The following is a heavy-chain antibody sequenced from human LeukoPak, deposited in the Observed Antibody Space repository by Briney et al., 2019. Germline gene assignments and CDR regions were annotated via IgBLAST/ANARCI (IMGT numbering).Heavy chain of an antibody. CDR2: IIPILGIA. V-gene: IGHV1-69*02. CDR3: ARGLLSGSLDFDY. D-gene: IGHD1-26*01. CDR1: GGTFSSYT. Sequence: SVKVSCKASGGTFSSYTISWVRQAPGQGLERMGRIIPILGIANYAQKFQGRVTITADKSTSTAYLELSSLRSEDTAVYYCARGLLSGSLDFDYWGQGTLVTVSS. J-gene: IGHJ4*02.